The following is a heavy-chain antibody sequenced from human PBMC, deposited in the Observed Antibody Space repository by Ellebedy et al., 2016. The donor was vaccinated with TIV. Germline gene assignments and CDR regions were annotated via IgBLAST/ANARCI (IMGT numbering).Heavy chain of an antibody. Sequence: SETLSLXXTVSGGSISSGSYYWSWVRQPAGKGLEWIGRISSGSTSYNPSLRSRVTMSVDTSKNQFSLRLTSVMAADAAVYYCARGHNWFDLWGQGTLVIVSS. CDR1: GGSISSGSYY. CDR3: ARGHNWFDL. J-gene: IGHJ5*02. CDR2: ISSGST. V-gene: IGHV4-61*02.